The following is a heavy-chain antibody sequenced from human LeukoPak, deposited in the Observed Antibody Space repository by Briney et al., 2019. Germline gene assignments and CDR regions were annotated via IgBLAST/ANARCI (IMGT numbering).Heavy chain of an antibody. J-gene: IGHJ6*02. Sequence: KPSETLSLTCTVSGGSISSGGYYWSWIRQHPGKGLEWIGYIYYSGSTYYNPSLKSRVTISVDTSKNQFSLKLSSVTAADTAVYYCARDSDGDYEDKDYGMDVWGQGTTVTVSS. CDR3: ARDSDGDYEDKDYGMDV. V-gene: IGHV4-31*03. CDR2: IYYSGST. D-gene: IGHD4-17*01. CDR1: GGSISSGGYY.